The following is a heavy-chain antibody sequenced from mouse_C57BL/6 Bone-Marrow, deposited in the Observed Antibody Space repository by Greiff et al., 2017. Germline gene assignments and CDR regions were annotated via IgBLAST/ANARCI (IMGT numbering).Heavy chain of an antibody. D-gene: IGHD1-1*01. Sequence: VQVVESGAELARPGASVKLSCKASGYTFTSYGISWVKQRTGQGLEWIGEIYPRSGNTYYNEKFKGKATLTADKSSSTAYMELRSLTSEDSAVYICARENPPFDYGSSYWYFDVWGTGTTVTVSS. CDR1: GYTFTSYG. CDR2: IYPRSGNT. CDR3: ARENPPFDYGSSYWYFDV. V-gene: IGHV1-81*01. J-gene: IGHJ1*03.